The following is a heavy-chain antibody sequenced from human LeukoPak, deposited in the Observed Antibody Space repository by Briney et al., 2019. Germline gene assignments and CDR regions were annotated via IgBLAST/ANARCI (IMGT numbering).Heavy chain of an antibody. D-gene: IGHD4-23*01. CDR3: ARVPAKVVRAGDY. V-gene: IGHV3-48*04. CDR1: GFTFSSYN. CDR2: ISSGSGTI. Sequence: GGSLRLSCAASGFTFSSYNMDWVRQAPGKGLEWVSYISSGSGTIYYADSVKGRFTISRDNAKNSLYLQMNSLRAEDSAVYYCARVPAKVVRAGDYWGQGTLVTVSS. J-gene: IGHJ4*02.